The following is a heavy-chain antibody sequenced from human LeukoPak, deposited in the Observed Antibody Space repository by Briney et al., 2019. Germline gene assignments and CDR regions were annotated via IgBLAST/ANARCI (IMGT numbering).Heavy chain of an antibody. J-gene: IGHJ4*02. V-gene: IGHV3-21*01. Sequence: TGGSLRLSCAASGFTFSSYSMSWVRQAPGKGLEWVSSISSSSTHIHYADSVKGRFTISRDNAKNSLYLQMNSLRAEDTAVYYCAREMDYYDSSGYCDYWGQGTLVTVSS. CDR1: GFTFSSYS. CDR3: AREMDYYDSSGYCDY. D-gene: IGHD3-22*01. CDR2: ISSSSTHI.